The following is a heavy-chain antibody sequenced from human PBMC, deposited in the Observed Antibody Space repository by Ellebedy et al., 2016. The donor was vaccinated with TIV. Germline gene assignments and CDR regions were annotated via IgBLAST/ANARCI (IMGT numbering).Heavy chain of an antibody. CDR2: FIPVYGTA. Sequence: SVKVSCXASEGSFSNYAFTWVRQAPGQGLEWMGGFIPVYGTAQYAQKFQDRVTITADKSTNTAYMEMRNLTSSDTAIYYCAREFCIGGDCYPPPRVDPWGQGTLVTVSS. CDR3: AREFCIGGDCYPPPRVDP. CDR1: EGSFSNYA. J-gene: IGHJ5*02. D-gene: IGHD2-21*02. V-gene: IGHV1-69*06.